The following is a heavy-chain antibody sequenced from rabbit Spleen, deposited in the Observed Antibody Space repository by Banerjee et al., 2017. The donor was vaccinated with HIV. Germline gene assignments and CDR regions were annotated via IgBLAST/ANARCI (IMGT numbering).Heavy chain of an antibody. D-gene: IGHD8-1*01. Sequence: QSLEESGGDLVKPGASLTLTCTASGFSFSGSYYMCWVRQAPGKGLEWIACIYDGSSGSTYYASWAKGRFTISKTSSTTVTLQMTSLTAADMATYFCARDSGSSFSSYGMDLWGPGTLVTVS. V-gene: IGHV1S40*01. CDR1: GFSFSGSYY. CDR3: ARDSGSSFSSYGMDL. CDR2: IYDGSSGST. J-gene: IGHJ6*01.